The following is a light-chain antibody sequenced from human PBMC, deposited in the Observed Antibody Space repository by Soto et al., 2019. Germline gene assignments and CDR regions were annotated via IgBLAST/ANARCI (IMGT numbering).Light chain of an antibody. CDR3: QQYGSSQFT. J-gene: IGKJ3*01. CDR1: QSVNSNY. Sequence: EIVLMQSPGTLSLSPGEGATLSCRASQSVNSNYLAWYQQKPGQAPTVLIFDTSRRATGVPDRFSGSGSGTDFTLTISRLEPDDFAVDYCQQYGSSQFTCGPGTKVNIK. CDR2: DTS. V-gene: IGKV3-20*01.